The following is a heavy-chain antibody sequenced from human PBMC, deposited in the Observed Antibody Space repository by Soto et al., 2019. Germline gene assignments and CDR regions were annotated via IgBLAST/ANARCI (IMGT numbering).Heavy chain of an antibody. J-gene: IGHJ4*02. CDR3: ARISQILTGYYFDY. CDR1: GGSISSYY. Sequence: TSETLSLTCTVSGGSISSYYWSWSRQPPGKGLEWIGYIYYSGSTNYNPSLKSRVTISVDTSKNQFSLKLSSVTAADTAVYYCARISQILTGYYFDYWGQGTLVTLSS. V-gene: IGHV4-59*01. D-gene: IGHD3-9*01. CDR2: IYYSGST.